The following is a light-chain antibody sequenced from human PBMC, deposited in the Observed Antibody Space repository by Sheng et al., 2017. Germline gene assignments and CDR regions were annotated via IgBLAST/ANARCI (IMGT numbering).Light chain of an antibody. Sequence: DIQMTQFPSSLSASVGDRLTITCRASQTIATYLNWYQQKPGKAPKLLIYAASSLESGVPSRFSGSGSGTDFTLTISSLQLEDFATYYCQQSFNTPRTFGQGTRVEI. CDR2: AAS. CDR3: QQSFNTPRT. CDR1: QTIATY. J-gene: IGKJ1*01. V-gene: IGKV1-39*01.